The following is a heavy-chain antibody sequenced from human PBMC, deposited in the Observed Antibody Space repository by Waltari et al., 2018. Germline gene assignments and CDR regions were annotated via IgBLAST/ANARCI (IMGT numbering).Heavy chain of an antibody. Sequence: EEQLVESGGGLAQPGESLRLSCAASGFTFSRYWMDWVRQAPGKGLVWVSRINRSGSSTTYADSVKGRFTISSDNAKNTLYVQMNRLRAEDTAVYYCARVATKTYSSPVPGRPYYYGMDVWGQGTTVTVSS. CDR2: INRSGSST. J-gene: IGHJ6*02. D-gene: IGHD6-19*01. V-gene: IGHV3-74*01. CDR1: GFTFSRYW. CDR3: ARVATKTYSSPVPGRPYYYGMDV.